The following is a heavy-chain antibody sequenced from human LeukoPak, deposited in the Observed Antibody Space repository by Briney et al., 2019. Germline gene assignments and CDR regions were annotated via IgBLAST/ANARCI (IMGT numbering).Heavy chain of an antibody. CDR2: ISSRSGSTI. Sequence: GESLRLSCAASGFTFNTYEMNWVRQAPGKGLEWVSYISSRSGSTIYYAESVKGRFTISRDNAKDSLYLQMNSLRAEDTAVYYCARTPDYYCMDVWGQGTTVTVSS. CDR3: ARTPDYYCMDV. V-gene: IGHV3-48*03. CDR1: GFTFNTYE. J-gene: IGHJ6*02.